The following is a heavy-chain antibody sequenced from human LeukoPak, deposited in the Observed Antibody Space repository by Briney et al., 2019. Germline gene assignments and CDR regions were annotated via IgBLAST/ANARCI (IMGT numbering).Heavy chain of an antibody. Sequence: PSETLSLTCTVSGDSISSSTYYWGCIRQPPGKGLECIGSIYYNGRTYYSPSLKSRVTISIDTSNQFSLRLDSMTAADTAVYYCVRDPKSAVAADWFDPWGQGTLVTVSS. CDR3: VRDPKSAVAADWFDP. D-gene: IGHD6-19*01. CDR2: IYYNGRT. J-gene: IGHJ5*02. CDR1: GDSISSSTYY. V-gene: IGHV4-39*07.